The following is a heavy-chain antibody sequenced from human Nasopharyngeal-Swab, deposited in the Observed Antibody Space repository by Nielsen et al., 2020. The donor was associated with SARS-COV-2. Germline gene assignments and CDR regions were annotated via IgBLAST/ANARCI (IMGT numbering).Heavy chain of an antibody. D-gene: IGHD3-10*01. CDR3: ARRRGLPDLSYYDLDV. CDR1: GFSASDKY. CDR2: ISGSANTR. V-gene: IGHV3-11*04. Sequence: GGSLRLSCAASGFSASDKYMSWVRQAPGKGLEWLSYISGSANTRDYADSVRGRFVISRDNAESSLYLRMMSLRAEDTAVYYCARRRGLPDLSYYDLDVWGPGTTVTVSS. J-gene: IGHJ6*02.